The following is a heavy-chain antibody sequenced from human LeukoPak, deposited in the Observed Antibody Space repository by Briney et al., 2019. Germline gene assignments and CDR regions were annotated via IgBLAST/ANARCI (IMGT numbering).Heavy chain of an antibody. J-gene: IGHJ5*02. CDR2: IYYSGST. V-gene: IGHV4-61*01. CDR3: ASSPLQSSGWYCNWFDP. Sequence: PSETLSLTCTVSVGSVSSGSYYWSWIRQPPGKGLQWIGYIYYSGSTTYNPSLRSRVTISVDTSKNQFSLKLSSVTAADTAVYFCASSPLQSSGWYCNWFDPWGQGTLVTVSS. D-gene: IGHD6-19*01. CDR1: VGSVSSGSYY.